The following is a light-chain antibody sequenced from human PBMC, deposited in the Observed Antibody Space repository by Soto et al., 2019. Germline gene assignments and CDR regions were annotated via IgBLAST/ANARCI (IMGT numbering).Light chain of an antibody. Sequence: DIQMTQSPSSLSASVGDKVTITCRASQTISNYLNWYQQQPGKAPNVVIYAASSLRSGVPSRFSGSGSETDFTLTISRLRPEDFAIYYCQQSYNTPYTFGQGPTLEI. CDR2: AAS. J-gene: IGKJ2*01. CDR1: QTISNY. CDR3: QQSYNTPYT. V-gene: IGKV1-39*01.